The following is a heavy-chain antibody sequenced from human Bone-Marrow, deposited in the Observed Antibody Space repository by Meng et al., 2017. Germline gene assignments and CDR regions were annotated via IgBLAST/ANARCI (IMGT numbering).Heavy chain of an antibody. CDR3: ARPYSRGFDY. CDR2: INPNSGGQ. Sequence: LGQAGAGVQTSGACVKVSRKASGSTCNGYYMHWVLQAAGQGLEWMGRINPNSGGQNYAQKFQGRVNMTRDTSISTAYMELSRLRSDDTAVYYCARPYSRGFDYWGQGTLVTVSS. V-gene: IGHV1-2*06. D-gene: IGHD6-13*01. J-gene: IGHJ4*02. CDR1: GSTCNGYY.